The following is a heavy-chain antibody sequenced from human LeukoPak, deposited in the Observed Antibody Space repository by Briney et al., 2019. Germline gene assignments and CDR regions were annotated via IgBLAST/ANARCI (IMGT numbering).Heavy chain of an antibody. Sequence: GGSLRLSCAASGFTFRNYGMHWVRQAPGKGLEWLAFIRYDESDKYYADSVRGRFTISRDNSKNTLYLQMNSLRAEDTAVYYCAKSPIVGATYFDYWGQGTLVTVSS. V-gene: IGHV3-30*02. D-gene: IGHD1-26*01. CDR3: AKSPIVGATYFDY. J-gene: IGHJ4*02. CDR1: GFTFRNYG. CDR2: IRYDESDK.